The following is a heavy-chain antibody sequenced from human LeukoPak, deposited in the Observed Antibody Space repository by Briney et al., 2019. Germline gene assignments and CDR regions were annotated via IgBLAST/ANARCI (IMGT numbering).Heavy chain of an antibody. Sequence: PGGSLRLSCAASGFTFSSYAMSWVRQAPGKGLEWVSDISGSGGSTNYADSVKGRFTISRDNSKNTLYLQMNSLRAEDTAVYYCAKGGKYDSSGYYYVSLHYFDYWGQGTLVTVSS. CDR1: GFTFSSYA. CDR3: AKGGKYDSSGYYYVSLHYFDY. J-gene: IGHJ4*02. D-gene: IGHD3-22*01. V-gene: IGHV3-23*01. CDR2: ISGSGGST.